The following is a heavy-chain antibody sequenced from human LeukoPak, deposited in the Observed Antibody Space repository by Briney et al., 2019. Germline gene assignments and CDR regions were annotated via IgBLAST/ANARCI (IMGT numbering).Heavy chain of an antibody. CDR3: ARGVTYYYDSSGYSADY. J-gene: IGHJ4*02. D-gene: IGHD3-22*01. CDR1: GFTFSSYS. Sequence: GSLRLSCAASGFTFSSYSMNWVRQAPGKGLEWVSSISSGSSFIYYADSVKGRFTISRDNAKNSLYLQMNSLRAEDTAVYYCARGVTYYYDSSGYSADYWGQGTLVTVSS. CDR2: ISSGSSFI. V-gene: IGHV3-21*01.